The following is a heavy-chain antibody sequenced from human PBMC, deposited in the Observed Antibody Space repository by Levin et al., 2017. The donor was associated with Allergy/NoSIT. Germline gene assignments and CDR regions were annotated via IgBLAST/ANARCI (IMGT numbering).Heavy chain of an antibody. Sequence: GGSLRLSCAASGFTFSSYGMHWVRQAPGKGLEWVAVISYDGSNKYYADSVKGRFTISRDNSKNTLYLQMNSLRAEDTAVYYCAKDTRLLWFGELLGGAFDIWGQGTMVTVSS. J-gene: IGHJ3*02. CDR3: AKDTRLLWFGELLGGAFDI. CDR2: ISYDGSNK. V-gene: IGHV3-30*18. D-gene: IGHD3-10*01. CDR1: GFTFSSYG.